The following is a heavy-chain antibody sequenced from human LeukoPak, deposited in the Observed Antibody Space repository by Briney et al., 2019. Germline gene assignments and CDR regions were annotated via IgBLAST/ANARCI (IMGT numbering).Heavy chain of an antibody. Sequence: PGGSLRLSCAASGFTFTSYNMNWVRQAPGKGLEWVSSVSTSSTYIYYADSVKGRFTISRDNAKNSLYLQMNSLRAEDTAVYYCARDAAYCGGDCDHNWFDPWGQGTLVTVSS. D-gene: IGHD2-21*02. J-gene: IGHJ5*02. CDR1: GFTFTSYN. CDR3: ARDAAYCGGDCDHNWFDP. V-gene: IGHV3-21*01. CDR2: VSTSSTYI.